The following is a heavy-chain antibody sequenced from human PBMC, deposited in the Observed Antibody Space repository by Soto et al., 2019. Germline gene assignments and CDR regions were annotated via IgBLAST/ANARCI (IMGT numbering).Heavy chain of an antibody. J-gene: IGHJ6*02. Sequence: GSLRLSCAASGFTFSSYGMHWVRQAPGKGLEWVAVISYDGSNKYYADSVKGRFTISRDNSKNTLYLQMNSLRAEDTAVYYCAKVGGDCSSTSCYDDYYYGMDVWGQGTTVTVSS. CDR3: AKVGGDCSSTSCYDDYYYGMDV. CDR1: GFTFSSYG. CDR2: ISYDGSNK. V-gene: IGHV3-30*18. D-gene: IGHD2-2*01.